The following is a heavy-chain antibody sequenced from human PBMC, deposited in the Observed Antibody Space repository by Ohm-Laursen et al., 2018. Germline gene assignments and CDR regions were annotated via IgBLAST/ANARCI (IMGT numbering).Heavy chain of an antibody. J-gene: IGHJ2*01. CDR3: AARDAADWCLDL. V-gene: IGHV4-59*08. D-gene: IGHD2-15*01. CDR1: GGSISSYY. Sequence: SETLSLTCTVSGGSISSYYWNWIRQPPGKGLEWIGYIYYSGSTNYNPSFKSRVTISVDTSKNQFSLKLNSVTAADTAVYYCAARDAADWCLDLWGRGTLVTVSS. CDR2: IYYSGST.